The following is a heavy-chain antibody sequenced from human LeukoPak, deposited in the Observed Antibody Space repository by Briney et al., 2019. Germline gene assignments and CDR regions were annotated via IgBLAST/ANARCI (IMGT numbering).Heavy chain of an antibody. J-gene: IGHJ4*02. D-gene: IGHD5-12*01. CDR1: GFTVSSNY. V-gene: IGHV3-53*01. Sequence: GGSLRLSCAASGFTVSSNYMSWVRQAPGKGLEWVSVIYSGGSTYYADSVKGRFTISRDNSKNTLYLQMNSLRAEDTAVYYCAGAIIDIVATIYFDYWGQGTLVTVSS. CDR2: IYSGGST. CDR3: AGAIIDIVATIYFDY.